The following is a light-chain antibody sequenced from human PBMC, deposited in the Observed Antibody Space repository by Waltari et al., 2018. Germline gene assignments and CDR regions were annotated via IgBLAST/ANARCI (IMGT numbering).Light chain of an antibody. J-gene: IGLJ2*01. CDR3: CSYAGSFTLV. CDR1: RSDVGSYNL. V-gene: IGLV2-23*01. Sequence: QSALTQPASVSGSPGQSITIPCTGTRSDVGSYNLVSWYQGHPGKAPKLMIYEDSKRPSGVSNRFSDSKYGNTASLTISGLQAEDEADYYCCSYAGSFTLVFGGGTKLTVL. CDR2: EDS.